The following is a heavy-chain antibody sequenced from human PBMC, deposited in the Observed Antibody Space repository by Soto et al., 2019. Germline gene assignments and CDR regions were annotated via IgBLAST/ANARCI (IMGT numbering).Heavy chain of an antibody. CDR1: NFSISSGYY. D-gene: IGHD2-2*01. Sequence: SETLSLTCIVSNFSISSGYYWGWIRQSPGKGLEWIATIYHTGHTYYNPSLKSRVTISVDTSENHFSLKLSSVTAADTAVYYCARDRSGPAAAVDWFDPWGQGTLVTVSS. J-gene: IGHJ5*02. CDR2: IYHTGHT. V-gene: IGHV4-38-2*02. CDR3: ARDRSGPAAAVDWFDP.